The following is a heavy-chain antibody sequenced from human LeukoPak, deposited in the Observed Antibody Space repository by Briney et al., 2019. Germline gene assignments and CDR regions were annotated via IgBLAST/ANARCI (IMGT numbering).Heavy chain of an antibody. CDR3: ARHKIKRVVPAAIRLEGWFDP. V-gene: IGHV4-34*01. CDR2: INHSGST. CDR1: GGSSSGYY. J-gene: IGHJ5*02. D-gene: IGHD2-2*02. Sequence: QSSETLSLTCAVYGGSSSGYYWSWIRQPPGKGLEWIGEINHSGSTNYNPSLKSRVTISVDTSKNQFSLKLSSVTAADTAVYYCARHKIKRVVPAAIRLEGWFDPWGQGTLVTVSS.